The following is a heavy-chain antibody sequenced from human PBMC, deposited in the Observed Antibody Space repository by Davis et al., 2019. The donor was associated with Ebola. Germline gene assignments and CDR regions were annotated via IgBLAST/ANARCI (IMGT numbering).Heavy chain of an antibody. Sequence: PSETLSLTCTVSGGSISNYYWSWIRQTPGKGLEWIGYIYYSGSTNYNPSLKSRVTISVDTSKNQFSLTLASVAAADTAVYYCVRLIARHGNYIDYWGQGTLVIVSS. CDR3: VRLIARHGNYIDY. CDR1: GGSISNYY. J-gene: IGHJ4*02. CDR2: IYYSGST. D-gene: IGHD3-3*01. V-gene: IGHV4-59*08.